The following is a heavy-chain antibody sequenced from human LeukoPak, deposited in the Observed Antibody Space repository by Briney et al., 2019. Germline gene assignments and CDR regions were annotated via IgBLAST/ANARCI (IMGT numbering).Heavy chain of an antibody. D-gene: IGHD5-18*01. J-gene: IGHJ4*02. CDR1: GFSFSSHA. Sequence: GGSLRLSCAAFGFSFSSHAMHWVRQAPGKGLEWVAVVSYDGTNNYYADSVKGRFTISRDNPKNTVFLQMNSLRAEDTAFYYCARDTAMVTGYLDFWGQGTLVSVSS. CDR2: VSYDGTNN. CDR3: ARDTAMVTGYLDF. V-gene: IGHV3-30-3*01.